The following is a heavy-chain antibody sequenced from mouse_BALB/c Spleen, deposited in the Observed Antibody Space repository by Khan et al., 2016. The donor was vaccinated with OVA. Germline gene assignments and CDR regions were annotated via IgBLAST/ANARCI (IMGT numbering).Heavy chain of an antibody. J-gene: IGHJ1*01. CDR2: INSGGSF. D-gene: IGHD1-1*01. CDR3: ARGHFYGSSYDYWYFDV. V-gene: IGHV5-6-5*01. Sequence: EVELVESGGDLVKPGGSLKLSCAASGCTFSSYAMSWVRQTPEKRLEWVASINSGGSFYYSDSVRGRFTISRDNARNILYLQMSSLNSEDTAMYYCARGHFYGSSYDYWYFDVWGAGTTVTVSS. CDR1: GCTFSSYA.